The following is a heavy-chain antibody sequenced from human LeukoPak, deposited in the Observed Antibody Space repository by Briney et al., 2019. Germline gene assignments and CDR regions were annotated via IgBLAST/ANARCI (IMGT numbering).Heavy chain of an antibody. CDR3: ARQQPSQYFDY. CDR2: IYYSGST. CDR1: GGSISSHY. V-gene: IGHV4-59*11. D-gene: IGHD6-13*01. J-gene: IGHJ4*02. Sequence: SETLSLTCTVSGGSISSHYWSWIRQPPGRGLEWIGYIYYSGSTNYNPSLKSRVTISVDTSKNQFSLKLSSVTAADPGVYYCARQQPSQYFDYWGQGTLVTVSS.